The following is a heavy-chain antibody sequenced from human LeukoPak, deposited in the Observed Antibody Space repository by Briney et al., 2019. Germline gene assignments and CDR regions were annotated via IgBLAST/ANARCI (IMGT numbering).Heavy chain of an antibody. V-gene: IGHV1-69*13. J-gene: IGHJ5*02. CDR3: ARDGLLLARGVRIGFDP. Sequence: GASVKVSCKASGGTFSSYAISWVRQAPGQGLEWMGGIIPLLEETNYAQKFQGRVTITADESTTTAYMELSSLTSDDTAIYYCARDGLLLARGVRIGFDPWGQGTLVTVSS. CDR1: GGTFSSYA. CDR2: IIPLLEET. D-gene: IGHD3-10*01.